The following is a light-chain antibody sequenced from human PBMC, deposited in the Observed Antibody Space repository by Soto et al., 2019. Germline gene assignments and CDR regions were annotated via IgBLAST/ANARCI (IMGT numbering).Light chain of an antibody. CDR3: QQYTNWPPNT. J-gene: IGKJ5*01. CDR1: QSIGVT. V-gene: IGKV3-15*01. Sequence: EIVMTQSPATLSVSPGERVTLSCRASQSIGVTVAWYQQKSGQAPRLLMYYASTRATGVPARFSGSGSGTEFTLTISSLQSEDFAVYYCQQYTNWPPNTFGQGTRLEIK. CDR2: YAS.